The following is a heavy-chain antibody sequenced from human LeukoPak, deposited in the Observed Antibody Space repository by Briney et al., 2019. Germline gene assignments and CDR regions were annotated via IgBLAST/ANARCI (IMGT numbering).Heavy chain of an antibody. V-gene: IGHV4-39*01. J-gene: IGHJ3*02. CDR1: GGSVSSSNHF. D-gene: IGHD3-16*01. CDR2: VSYSGSS. CDR3: AIRVSGRAFDI. Sequence: SETLSLTCTVSGGSVSSSNHFWGWIRQPPGKGLEWIGSVSYSGSSYYNPSLKSRVTISIDTSNNQFSLRLTSVTAADTAVYYCAIRVSGRAFDIWGQGTMVTVSS.